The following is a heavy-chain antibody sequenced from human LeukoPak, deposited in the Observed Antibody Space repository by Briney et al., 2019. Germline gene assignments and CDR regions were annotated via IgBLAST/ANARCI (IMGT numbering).Heavy chain of an antibody. CDR2: INPNSGGT. Sequence: ASVKVSCKASGYTFTGYYMHWVRQAPGQGLEWMGWINPNSGGTNYAQKFQGRVTMTRDTSISTAYMELSRLRSDDTAVYYCARVGARMYSSSWYSYWGQGTLVTVSS. J-gene: IGHJ4*02. CDR3: ARVGARMYSSSWYSY. V-gene: IGHV1-2*02. CDR1: GYTFTGYY. D-gene: IGHD6-13*01.